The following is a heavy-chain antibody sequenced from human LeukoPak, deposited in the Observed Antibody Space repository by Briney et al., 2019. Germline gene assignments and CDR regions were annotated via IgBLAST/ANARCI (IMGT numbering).Heavy chain of an antibody. CDR2: INPNSGGT. Sequence: ASVKVSCKASGYTFTGYYMHWVRQAPGQGLEWMGWINPNSGGTNYAQKFQGRVTMTRDTSISTAYMELSRLRSDDPAVYYCARGTRYSMGRGGFLPLSWGQGTLVNGFS. D-gene: IGHD3-10*01. V-gene: IGHV1-2*02. CDR1: GYTFTGYY. J-gene: IGHJ4*02. CDR3: ARGTRYSMGRGGFLPLS.